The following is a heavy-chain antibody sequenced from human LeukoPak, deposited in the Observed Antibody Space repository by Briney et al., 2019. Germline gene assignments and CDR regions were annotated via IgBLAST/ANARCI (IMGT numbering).Heavy chain of an antibody. D-gene: IGHD3-22*01. J-gene: IGHJ4*02. CDR2: IIPIFGIA. Sequence: ASVKVSCKASGGTFSSYAISWVRQAPGQGLEWMGRIIPIFGIANYAQKFQGRVTITADKSTSTAYMELSSLRSEDTAVYHCARGGYYDSSGYLFFDYWGQGTLVTVSS. V-gene: IGHV1-69*04. CDR3: ARGGYYDSSGYLFFDY. CDR1: GGTFSSYA.